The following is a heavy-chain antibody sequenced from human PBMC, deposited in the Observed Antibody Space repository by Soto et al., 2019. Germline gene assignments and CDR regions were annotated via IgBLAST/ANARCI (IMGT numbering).Heavy chain of an antibody. CDR3: ARAFFYQGSDSRGYSFDAFDF. D-gene: IGHD3-22*01. CDR1: GYTFTSSG. V-gene: IGHV1-18*01. J-gene: IGHJ3*01. Sequence: QVQLVQSGAEVKKPGASVKVSCKASGYTFTSSGMSWVRQAPGQGLEWMGWISAHTGSSEYAQRFHGRATMTTDRSTSIAYLELRSLRSDDTAVYYCARAFFYQGSDSRGYSFDAFDFWGPGTLVTVSS. CDR2: ISAHTGSS.